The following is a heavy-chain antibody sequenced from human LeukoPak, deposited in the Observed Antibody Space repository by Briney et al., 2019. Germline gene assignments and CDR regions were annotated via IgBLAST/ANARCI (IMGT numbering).Heavy chain of an antibody. V-gene: IGHV4-39*02. J-gene: IGHJ5*02. CDR3: AREDLGGWFDP. Sequence: SETLSLTCIVSGGSMSSSNYYWGWIRQPPGRGLEWIGSIHYSGSTYYNPSLKSRVTISVDTSKNQFSLKLSSVTAADTAVYYCAREDLGGWFDPWGQGTLVTVSS. D-gene: IGHD3-10*01. CDR2: IHYSGST. CDR1: GGSMSSSNYY.